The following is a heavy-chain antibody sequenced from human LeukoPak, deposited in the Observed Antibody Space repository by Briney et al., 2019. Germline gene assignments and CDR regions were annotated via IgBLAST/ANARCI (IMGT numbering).Heavy chain of an antibody. J-gene: IGHJ2*01. D-gene: IGHD1-1*01. CDR1: GFTFTSYA. CDR2: ISGGGENT. Sequence: GGSLRLSCGASGFTFTSYAMSWIRQAPGKGLEWVSAISGGGENTYYGDSVKGRFTISRDNSKNALYLQLNSLRAEDTATYYCAKPRAMTTGVGRYFDLWGRGTLVTVSS. V-gene: IGHV3-23*01. CDR3: AKPRAMTTGVGRYFDL.